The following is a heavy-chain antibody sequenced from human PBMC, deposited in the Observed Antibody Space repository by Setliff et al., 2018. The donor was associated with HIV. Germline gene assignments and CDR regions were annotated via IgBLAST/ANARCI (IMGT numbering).Heavy chain of an antibody. J-gene: IGHJ5*02. D-gene: IGHD1-1*01. V-gene: IGHV4-61*02. Sequence: SETLSLTCSVSGGSISSATYYWNWIRQPAGKALEWIGRINTSGTTIYSPSLKSRVTISLEKSNNQFSLKLSSVTAADTAVYYCARDFKRYNCPCRFDPWGQGILVTVSS. CDR2: INTSGTT. CDR1: GGSISSATYY. CDR3: ARDFKRYNCPCRFDP.